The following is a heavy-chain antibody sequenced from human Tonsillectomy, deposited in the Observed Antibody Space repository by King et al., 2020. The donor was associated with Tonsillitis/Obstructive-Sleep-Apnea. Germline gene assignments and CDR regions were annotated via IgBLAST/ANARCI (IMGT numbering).Heavy chain of an antibody. D-gene: IGHD3-10*01. CDR3: ARDLNPFKYDGSVYYYYMDV. J-gene: IGHJ6*03. V-gene: IGHV1-3*01. CDR1: GYTFISYT. CDR2: INAGNGNT. Sequence: VQLVQSGAEVRKPGASVKVSCKASGYTFISYTMHWVRQAPGQRLEWMGWINAGNGNTKYSQKFQGRVTITRDTSASTAYMELSSLRSEDTAVYYCARDLNPFKYDGSVYYYYMDVWGKGTTVTVSS.